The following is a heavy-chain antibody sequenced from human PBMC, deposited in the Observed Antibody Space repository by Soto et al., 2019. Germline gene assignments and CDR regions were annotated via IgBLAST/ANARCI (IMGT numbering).Heavy chain of an antibody. D-gene: IGHD6-19*01. CDR2: ISGSGGST. CDR1: GFTFSSYA. Sequence: EVQLLESGGGLVQPGGSLRLSCAASGFTFSSYAMSWVRQAPGKGLEWVSDISGSGGSTYYADSVKGRFSISRDNSKNTLYLQMNSLRAEDTAAYYCAKEVRESSGWYPDYWGQGTLVTVSS. CDR3: AKEVRESSGWYPDY. J-gene: IGHJ4*02. V-gene: IGHV3-23*01.